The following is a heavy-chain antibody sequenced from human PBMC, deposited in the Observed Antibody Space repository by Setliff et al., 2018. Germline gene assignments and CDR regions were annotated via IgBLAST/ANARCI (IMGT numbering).Heavy chain of an antibody. CDR1: GGTFSSYG. J-gene: IGHJ5*02. CDR3: ARSPALLGIVYLDP. CDR2: TIPIFGTT. V-gene: IGHV1-69*05. D-gene: IGHD2-15*01. Sequence: ASVKVSCKASGGTFSSYGISWVRQAPGQGPEWMGGTIPIFGTTDYAQKFQGRVTIITDESTSTAFMQLSSLRSEDTAVYYCARSPALLGIVYLDPWGQGTRVTVSS.